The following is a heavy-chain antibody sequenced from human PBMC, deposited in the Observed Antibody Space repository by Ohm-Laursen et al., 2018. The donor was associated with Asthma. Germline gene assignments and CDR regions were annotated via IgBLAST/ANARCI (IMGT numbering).Heavy chain of an antibody. Sequence: SLRLSCAASGFTFSDYGMHWVRQAPGKGLEWVAIISSDGSNKFHAESVKGRITPSRDNSKNTLCLQMNSLRDEDTALYYCAKALVGAPLYYHYYGMDVWGQGTTVTVSS. V-gene: IGHV3-30*18. CDR3: AKALVGAPLYYHYYGMDV. CDR2: ISSDGSNK. D-gene: IGHD1-26*01. CDR1: GFTFSDYG. J-gene: IGHJ6*02.